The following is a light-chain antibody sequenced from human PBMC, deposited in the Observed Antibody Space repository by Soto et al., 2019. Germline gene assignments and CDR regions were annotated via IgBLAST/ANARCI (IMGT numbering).Light chain of an antibody. CDR1: ESISRW. CDR2: GAS. J-gene: IGKJ2*02. Sequence: DILMTQSPSTLSASVGDRVTITCRASESISRWLAWYQQKPGQAPKLLIHGASTLATGVPSRISGSGSGTDFTLTISNLQPDDFATYYCQQYKSYSPCTFGQGTK. V-gene: IGKV1-5*03. CDR3: QQYKSYSPCT.